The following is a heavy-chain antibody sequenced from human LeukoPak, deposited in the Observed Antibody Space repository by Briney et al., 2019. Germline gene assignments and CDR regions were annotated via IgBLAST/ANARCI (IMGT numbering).Heavy chain of an antibody. CDR2: IYYSGST. V-gene: IGHV4-59*08. Sequence: SETLSLTCTVSGGSISSYYWSWIRQPPGKGLEWIGYIYYSGSTNYNPSLKSRVTISVDTSKNQFSLKLSSVTAADTAVYYCARQAGYDWVGAFDIWGQGTMVTVSS. D-gene: IGHD5-12*01. CDR1: GGSISSYY. CDR3: ARQAGYDWVGAFDI. J-gene: IGHJ3*02.